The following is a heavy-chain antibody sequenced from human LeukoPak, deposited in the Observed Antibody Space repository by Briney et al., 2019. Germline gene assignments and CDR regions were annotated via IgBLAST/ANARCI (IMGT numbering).Heavy chain of an antibody. CDR3: ARARYCSGGSCYSEYNWFDP. Sequence: GASVKVSCKASGYTFTGYYMHWVRQAPGQGLEWMGWINPNSGGTNYAQKFQGRVTMTRDTSISTAYMELSRLRSDDTAVYYCARARYCSGGSCYSEYNWFDPWGQGTLVTVSS. CDR1: GYTFTGYY. J-gene: IGHJ5*02. D-gene: IGHD2-15*01. CDR2: INPNSGGT. V-gene: IGHV1-2*02.